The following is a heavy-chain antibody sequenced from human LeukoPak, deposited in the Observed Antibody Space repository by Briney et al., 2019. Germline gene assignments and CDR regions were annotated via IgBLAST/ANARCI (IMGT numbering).Heavy chain of an antibody. CDR2: IIPIFGTA. V-gene: IGHV1-69*06. J-gene: IGHJ4*02. CDR3: ARDLAGDWNLLRGFDY. Sequence: SVKVSCKASGGTFSSYAISWVRQAPGQGLEWMGGIIPIFGTANYAQKFQGRVTITADKSTSTAYMELSSLRSEDTAVYYCARDLAGDWNLLRGFDYWGQGTLVTVSS. D-gene: IGHD1-1*01. CDR1: GGTFSSYA.